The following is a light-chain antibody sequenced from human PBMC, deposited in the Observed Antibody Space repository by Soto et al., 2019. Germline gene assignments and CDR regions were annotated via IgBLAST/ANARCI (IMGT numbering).Light chain of an antibody. CDR2: DDT. Sequence: SYELTQPPSVSVAPGQTARITCGGNNLGSTTVHWYQQKPGQAPVLVVYDDTDRPSGIPERFSGSNSGNTATLTIAWVEAGDEADYYCQVSDSSGDHQVFGSGTSVTVL. CDR1: NLGSTT. CDR3: QVSDSSGDHQV. V-gene: IGLV3-21*02. J-gene: IGLJ1*01.